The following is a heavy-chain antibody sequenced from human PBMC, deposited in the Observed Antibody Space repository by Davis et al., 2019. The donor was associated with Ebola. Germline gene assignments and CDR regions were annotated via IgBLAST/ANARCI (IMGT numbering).Heavy chain of an antibody. CDR2: INHSGST. V-gene: IGHV4-34*01. CDR3: ARFYQYYYDSSDAFDI. J-gene: IGHJ3*02. CDR1: GGSFSGYY. D-gene: IGHD3-22*01. Sequence: MPSETLSLTCAVYGGSFSGYYWSWIRQPPGKGLEWIGEINHSGSTNYNPSLKSRVTISVDTSKNQFSLKLSSVTAADTAVYYCARFYQYYYDSSDAFDIWGQGTMVTVSS.